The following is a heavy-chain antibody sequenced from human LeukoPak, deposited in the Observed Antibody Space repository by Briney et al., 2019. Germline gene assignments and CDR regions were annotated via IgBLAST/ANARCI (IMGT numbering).Heavy chain of an antibody. CDR1: GFTFSSYG. D-gene: IGHD3-22*01. J-gene: IGHJ3*02. CDR3: AKGVHYYDSSGYSTGPPDAFDI. CDR2: ISGSGGST. Sequence: PGGSLRLSCAASGFTFSSYGMSWVRQAPGKGLEWVSAISGSGGSTYCADSVKGRFTISRDNSKNTLYLQMNSLRAEDTAVYYCAKGVHYYDSSGYSTGPPDAFDIWGQGTMVTVSS. V-gene: IGHV3-23*01.